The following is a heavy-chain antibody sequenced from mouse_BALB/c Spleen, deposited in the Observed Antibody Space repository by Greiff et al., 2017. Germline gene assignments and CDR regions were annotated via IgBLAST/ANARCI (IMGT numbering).Heavy chain of an antibody. Sequence: QVQLQQSGAELVRPGSSVKISCKASGYAFSSYWMNWVKQRPGQGLEWIGQIYPGDGDTNYNGKFKGKATLTADKSSSTAYMQLSSLTSEDSAVYFCARYGNYAMDYGGQGTSVTVSS. D-gene: IGHD2-1*01. J-gene: IGHJ4*01. CDR3: ARYGNYAMDY. CDR2: IYPGDGDT. V-gene: IGHV1-80*01. CDR1: GYAFSSYW.